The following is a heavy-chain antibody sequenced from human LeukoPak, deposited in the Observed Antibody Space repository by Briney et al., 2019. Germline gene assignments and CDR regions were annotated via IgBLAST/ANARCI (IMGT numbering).Heavy chain of an antibody. CDR3: AREDFYVSGGYSR. CDR2: ISGSGDST. D-gene: IGHD3-10*01. Sequence: PGGSLRLSCAASGFTFSSYAMSWVRQAPGKGLEWVSAISGSGDSTYYGDSVKGRFTISRDNSKNTLYLQMNSLRAADSAIYYCAREDFYVSGGYSRWGQGALVTVSS. J-gene: IGHJ4*02. CDR1: GFTFSSYA. V-gene: IGHV3-23*01.